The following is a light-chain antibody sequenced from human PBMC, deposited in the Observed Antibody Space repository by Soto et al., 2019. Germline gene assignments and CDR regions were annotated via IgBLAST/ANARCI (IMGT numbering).Light chain of an antibody. J-gene: IGLJ1*01. CDR1: SSDVGHYNY. V-gene: IGLV2-14*03. CDR3: TSYTRSSTLV. Sequence: QSELTQPASVSGSPGQSITISCTGTSSDVGHYNYVSWYQQHPGKAPKLMIYDVTIRPSGVSNRFSGSKSGNTASLTISGLQAEDEADYYCTSYTRSSTLVFGTGTKVTVL. CDR2: DVT.